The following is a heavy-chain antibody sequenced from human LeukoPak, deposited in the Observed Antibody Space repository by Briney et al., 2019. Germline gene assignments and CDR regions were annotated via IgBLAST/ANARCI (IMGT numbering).Heavy chain of an antibody. D-gene: IGHD2-15*01. CDR2: ISGSGSTI. Sequence: GGSLRLSCAASGFTFSNYEMNWVRQAPGKGLEWVSYISGSGSTIYHADSWKGRFTTSRDNAKNSLYLQMNSLRAEDTAVYYCSRDDRYYSGGSCYGKTFDYWGQGTLVTVSS. V-gene: IGHV3-48*03. CDR1: GFTFSNYE. CDR3: SRDDRYYSGGSCYGKTFDY. J-gene: IGHJ4*02.